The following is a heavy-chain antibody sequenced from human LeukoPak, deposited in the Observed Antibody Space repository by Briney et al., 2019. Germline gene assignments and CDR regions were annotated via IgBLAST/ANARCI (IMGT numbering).Heavy chain of an antibody. V-gene: IGHV3-30*04. D-gene: IGHD2-2*01. Sequence: GGSLRLSCAASGITLSSSAMHWVRQAPGKGLEWVAVISFDGNNKFYADSVKGRFTVSRDNSKNTMYLQMDSLRAEDTALYYCARVMGRYCSSTTCYVDYWGQGTLVTVSS. CDR1: GITLSSSA. CDR2: ISFDGNNK. J-gene: IGHJ4*02. CDR3: ARVMGRYCSSTTCYVDY.